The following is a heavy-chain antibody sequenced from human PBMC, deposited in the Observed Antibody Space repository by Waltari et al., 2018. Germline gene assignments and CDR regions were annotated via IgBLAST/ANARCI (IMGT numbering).Heavy chain of an antibody. CDR1: SGSVRNNRW. CDR3: ARHIGVPGTRGFDY. CDR2: ISQSGSS. Sequence: QVELQESGPGLVKPSGTLSLTCAVPSGSVRNNRWWSWVRQPLGKGLEWIGEISQSGSSNYNPSLKSRVTISIDTSKNQFSLKVTSVTAADTAIYYCARHIGVPGTRGFDYWGQGTLVTVSS. J-gene: IGHJ4*02. V-gene: IGHV4-4*02. D-gene: IGHD6-13*01.